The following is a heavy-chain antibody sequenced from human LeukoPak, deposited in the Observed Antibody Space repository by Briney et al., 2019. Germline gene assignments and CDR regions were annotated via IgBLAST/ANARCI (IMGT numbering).Heavy chain of an antibody. CDR2: ISSSSSTI. D-gene: IGHD4-23*01. V-gene: IGHV3-48*04. J-gene: IGHJ4*02. Sequence: GGSLRLSCAASGFTFSSYSMNWVRQAPGKGLEWVSYISSSSSTIYYSDSVKGRFTISRDNAKNSLYLQMNSLRAEDTAVYYCASLSLRWSDYWGQGTPVTVSS. CDR3: ASLSLRWSDY. CDR1: GFTFSSYS.